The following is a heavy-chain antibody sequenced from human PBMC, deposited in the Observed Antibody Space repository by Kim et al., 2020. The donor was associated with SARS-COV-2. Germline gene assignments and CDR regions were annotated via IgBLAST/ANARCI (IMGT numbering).Heavy chain of an antibody. CDR1: GYTFTSYG. CDR2: ISAYNGNT. J-gene: IGHJ5*02. CDR3: ARDLWPNLVGWFDP. V-gene: IGHV1-18*01. Sequence: ASVKVSCKASGYTFTSYGISWVRQAPGQGLEWMGWISAYNGNTNYAQKLQGRVTMTTDTSTSTAYMELRSLRSDDTAVYYCARDLWPNLVGWFDPWGQGTLVTVSS. D-gene: IGHD2-21*01.